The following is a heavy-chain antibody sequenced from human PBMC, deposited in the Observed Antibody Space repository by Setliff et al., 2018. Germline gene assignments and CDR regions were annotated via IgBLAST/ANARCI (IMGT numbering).Heavy chain of an antibody. CDR2: IYYSGTA. Sequence: PSETLSLTCTISGDSISDISYYWGFIRQSPGKGPEWIGSIYYSGTAYYNPSLESRVTMFVDTSKNQFSVRLNSVTAADTAVYYCARHWDFCGGNCPHNSIDYWGRGALVTVSS. CDR1: GDSISDISYY. D-gene: IGHD2-21*02. V-gene: IGHV4-39*01. CDR3: ARHWDFCGGNCPHNSIDY. J-gene: IGHJ4*02.